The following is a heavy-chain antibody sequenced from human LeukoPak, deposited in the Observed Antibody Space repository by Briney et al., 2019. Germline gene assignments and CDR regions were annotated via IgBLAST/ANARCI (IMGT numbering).Heavy chain of an antibody. D-gene: IGHD4-17*01. V-gene: IGHV5-51*01. CDR2: IYPGDSDT. J-gene: IGHJ5*02. CDR3: ARLGRGDYGDHWWFDP. Sequence: GESLKISCKGSGYSFTSYWIGWVRQMPGKGLEWMGIIYPGDSDTRYSPSFQGQVTISADKSISTAYLQWSSLKASDTAMYYCARLGRGDYGDHWWFDPWGQGTLVIVSS. CDR1: GYSFTSYW.